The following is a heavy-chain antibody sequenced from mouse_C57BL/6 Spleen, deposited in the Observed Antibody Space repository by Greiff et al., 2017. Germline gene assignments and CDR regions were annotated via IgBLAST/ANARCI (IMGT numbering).Heavy chain of an antibody. CDR1: GYTFTSYW. D-gene: IGHD2-3*01. Sequence: QVQLQQPGAELVKPGASVKLSCKASGYTFTSYWMHWVKQRPGRGLEWIGRIGPNSGGTKYNEKFKSKATLTVDKPYSNAYMQLSSLTSEDSAVYYCARDGYYIWYFDVWGKGTTVTVSS. CDR3: ARDGYYIWYFDV. J-gene: IGHJ1*03. CDR2: IGPNSGGT. V-gene: IGHV1-72*01.